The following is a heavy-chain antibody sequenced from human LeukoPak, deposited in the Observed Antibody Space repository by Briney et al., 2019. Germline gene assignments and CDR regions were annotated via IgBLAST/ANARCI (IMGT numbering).Heavy chain of an antibody. Sequence: ASVKVSCKASGYTFTSYAMNWVRQAPGQGLEWMGWINTNTGNPTYAQGFTGRFVFSLDTSVSTAYLQISSLKAEDTAVYYCARSYDSSGYPRFDYWGQGTLVTVSS. CDR3: ARSYDSSGYPRFDY. V-gene: IGHV7-4-1*02. J-gene: IGHJ4*02. CDR1: GYTFTSYA. D-gene: IGHD3-22*01. CDR2: INTNTGNP.